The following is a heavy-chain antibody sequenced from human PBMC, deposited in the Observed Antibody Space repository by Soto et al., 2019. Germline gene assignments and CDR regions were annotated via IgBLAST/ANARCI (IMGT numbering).Heavy chain of an antibody. J-gene: IGHJ3*02. CDR2: ISAYNGNT. CDR3: ARPYCSSTSCYRIDAFDI. D-gene: IGHD2-2*01. CDR1: GYTFTSYG. Sequence: GASVKVSCKASGYTFTSYGISWVRQAPGQGLEWMGWISAYNGNTNYAQKLQGRVTMTTDTSTSTAYMELRSLRSDDTAVYYCARPYCSSTSCYRIDAFDIWGKGTMVTVPS. V-gene: IGHV1-18*01.